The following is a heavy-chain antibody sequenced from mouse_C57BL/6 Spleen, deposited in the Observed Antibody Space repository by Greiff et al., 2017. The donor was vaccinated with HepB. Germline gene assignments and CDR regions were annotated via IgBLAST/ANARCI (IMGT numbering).Heavy chain of an antibody. Sequence: QVQLQQPGAELVMPGASVKLSCKASGYTFTSYWMHWVKQRPGQGLEWIGEIDPSDSYTNYNQKFKGKSTLTVDKSSSTAYMQLSRLTSEDSAVYYCARKYYSNPLDCCGEGTTLTVSS. CDR1: GYTFTSYW. CDR2: IDPSDSYT. D-gene: IGHD2-5*01. V-gene: IGHV1-69*01. CDR3: ARKYYSNPLDC. J-gene: IGHJ2*01.